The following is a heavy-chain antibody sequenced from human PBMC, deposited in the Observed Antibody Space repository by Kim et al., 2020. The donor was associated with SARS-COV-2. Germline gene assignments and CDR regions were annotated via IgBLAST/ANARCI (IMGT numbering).Heavy chain of an antibody. D-gene: IGHD6-13*01. Sequence: GGSLRLSCAASGFTFSSYEMNWVRQAPGKGLEWVSYISSSGSTIYYADSVKGRFTISRDNAKNSLYLQMNSLRAEDTAVYYCARDFLEQQLVPRTAFDYWGQGTLVTVSS. CDR3: ARDFLEQQLVPRTAFDY. CDR1: GFTFSSYE. J-gene: IGHJ4*02. V-gene: IGHV3-48*03. CDR2: ISSSGSTI.